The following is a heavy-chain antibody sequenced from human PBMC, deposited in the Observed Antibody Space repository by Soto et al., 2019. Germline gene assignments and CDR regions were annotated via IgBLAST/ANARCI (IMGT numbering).Heavy chain of an antibody. V-gene: IGHV4-59*01. CDR1: GGSISSYY. CDR2: IYYSGST. D-gene: IGHD3-22*01. Sequence: SETLSLTCTVSGGSISSYYWSWIRQPPGKGLEWIGYIYYSGSTNYNPSLKSRVTISVDTSKNQFSLKLSSVTAADTAVYYCARRRYDRSGYYSQYFDYWGQGTLVTVS. CDR3: ARRRYDRSGYYSQYFDY. J-gene: IGHJ4*02.